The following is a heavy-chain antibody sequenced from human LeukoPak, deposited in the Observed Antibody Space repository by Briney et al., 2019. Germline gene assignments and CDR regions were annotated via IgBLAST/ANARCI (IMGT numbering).Heavy chain of an antibody. Sequence: PSGTLSLTCAVSGGSIGSSNWWSWARQPPGKGLEWIGEIYHSGSTNYNPSLKSRVTISVDKSKNQFSLKLSSVTAADTAVYYCARAEFTWGPFCFDNWGQGMLVTVSS. CDR1: GGSIGSSNW. CDR2: IYHSGST. V-gene: IGHV4-4*02. D-gene: IGHD3-16*01. J-gene: IGHJ4*02. CDR3: ARAEFTWGPFCFDN.